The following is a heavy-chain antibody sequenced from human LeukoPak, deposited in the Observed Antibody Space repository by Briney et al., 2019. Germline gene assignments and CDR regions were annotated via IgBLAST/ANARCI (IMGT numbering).Heavy chain of an antibody. D-gene: IGHD2-21*02. CDR3: ARDIEAYCGGDCYSGMEV. V-gene: IGHV3-33*01. CDR1: GFTFSSYG. Sequence: PGRSLRLSCAASGFTFSSYGMHWVRQAPGKGLEWVAVIWYDGSNKYYADSVKGRFTISRDNSKNTLYLQMNSLRAEDTAVYYCARDIEAYCGGDCYSGMEVWGQGTTVTVSS. J-gene: IGHJ6*02. CDR2: IWYDGSNK.